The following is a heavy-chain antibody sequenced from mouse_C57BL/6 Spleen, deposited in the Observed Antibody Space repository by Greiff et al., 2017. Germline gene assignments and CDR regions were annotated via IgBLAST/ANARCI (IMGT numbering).Heavy chain of an antibody. V-gene: IGHV1-52*01. CDR1: GYTFTSYW. D-gene: IGHD1-1*01. CDR3: ARPPLYGSSTGTGRDYFDY. CDR2: IDPSDSET. J-gene: IGHJ2*01. Sequence: QVQLQQPGAELVRPGSSVKLSCTASGYTFTSYWMPWVKQRPIQGLEWIGNIDPSDSETHYNQKFKDKATLTVDKSSSTAYMQLSSLTSEDSAVYYCARPPLYGSSTGTGRDYFDYWGQGTTLTVSS.